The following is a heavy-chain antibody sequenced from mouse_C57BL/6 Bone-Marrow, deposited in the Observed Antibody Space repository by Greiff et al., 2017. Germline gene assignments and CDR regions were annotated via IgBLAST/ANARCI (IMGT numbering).Heavy chain of an antibody. J-gene: IGHJ4*01. V-gene: IGHV1-26*01. CDR3: AQGGVYYNYDGGGEAMDY. Sequence: EVQLQQSGPELVKPGASVKISCKASGYTFTDYYMNWVKQSHGKSLEWIGDINPNNGGTSYNQKFKGKATLTVDKSSSTAYMELRSLTSKDSAVYYCAQGGVYYNYDGGGEAMDYWGQGTSVTVSS. CDR1: GYTFTDYY. CDR2: INPNNGGT. D-gene: IGHD2-4*01.